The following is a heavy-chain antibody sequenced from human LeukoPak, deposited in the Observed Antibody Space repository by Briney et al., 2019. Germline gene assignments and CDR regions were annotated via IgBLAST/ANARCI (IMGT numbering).Heavy chain of an antibody. J-gene: IGHJ4*02. V-gene: IGHV4-34*01. Sequence: SETLSLTCAVYSGSFSGYYWSWIRQPPGKGLEWIGEINHSGSTNYNPSLKSRVTISVDTSKNQFSLKLSSVTAADTAVYYCASRSYFDWLHYFDYWGQGTLVTVSS. CDR1: SGSFSGYY. D-gene: IGHD3-9*01. CDR3: ASRSYFDWLHYFDY. CDR2: INHSGST.